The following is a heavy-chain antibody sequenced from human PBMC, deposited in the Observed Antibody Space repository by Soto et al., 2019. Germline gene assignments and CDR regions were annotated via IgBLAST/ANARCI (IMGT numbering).Heavy chain of an antibody. CDR3: ARYTVTTTWAGEIDY. Sequence: QVQLVQSGAEVEKPGSSVKVSCKASGGTFSSYAISWLRQAPGQGLEWMGGIIPIFGTANYAQKFQGRVTITADESTSTAYMELSSLRSEDTAVYYCARYTVTTTWAGEIDYWGQGTLVTVSS. J-gene: IGHJ4*02. CDR1: GGTFSSYA. CDR2: IIPIFGTA. D-gene: IGHD4-4*01. V-gene: IGHV1-69*01.